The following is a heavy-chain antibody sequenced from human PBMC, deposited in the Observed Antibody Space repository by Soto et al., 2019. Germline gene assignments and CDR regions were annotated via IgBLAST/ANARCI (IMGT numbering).Heavy chain of an antibody. CDR3: ARGEQYSGRIFDY. Sequence: QTLSLTCAITGDSVSSNSAGWSWVRQSPSRGLEWLGRTYYRSKWYYEYAVSVRGRITINPDTSKNQYSLQLNSVTPEDTAVYFCARGEQYSGRIFDYWGPGTLVTVSS. D-gene: IGHD1-26*01. CDR2: TYYRSKWYY. V-gene: IGHV6-1*01. J-gene: IGHJ4*01. CDR1: GDSVSSNSAG.